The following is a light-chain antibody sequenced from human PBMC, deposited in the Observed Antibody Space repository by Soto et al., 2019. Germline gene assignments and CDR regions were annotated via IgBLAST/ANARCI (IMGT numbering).Light chain of an antibody. Sequence: NFMLTQPHSVSESPGKTVTISCTRSGGSIASNHVQWYQQRPGSAPTTVIYKNDQRPSGVPDRFSGSIDSSSNSASLTISGLKTEDEADFYCQSYDSSNYVFGTGTKLTVL. CDR3: QSYDSSNYV. J-gene: IGLJ1*01. CDR1: GGSIASNH. V-gene: IGLV6-57*04. CDR2: KND.